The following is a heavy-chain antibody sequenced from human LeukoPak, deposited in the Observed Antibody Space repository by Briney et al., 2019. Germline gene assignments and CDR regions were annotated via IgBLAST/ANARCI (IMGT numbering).Heavy chain of an antibody. D-gene: IGHD5-18*01. CDR1: GFTFSNFP. CDR2: ISNDAGRT. J-gene: IGHJ5*02. V-gene: IGHV3-23*01. CDR3: AKDRTGYSYGYFLSP. Sequence: GGSLRLSCAASGFTFSNFPMTWVRQAPGKGLEWVSAISNDAGRTYYADSVKGRFTISRDNSKNTLYLQMNSLRAEDTAVYYCAKDRTGYSYGYFLSPWGQGTLVTVSS.